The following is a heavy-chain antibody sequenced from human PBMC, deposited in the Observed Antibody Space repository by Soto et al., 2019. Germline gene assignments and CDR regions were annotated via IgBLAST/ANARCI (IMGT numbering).Heavy chain of an antibody. CDR3: AKSKGRWVPDF. D-gene: IGHD6-13*01. CDR1: GYTFSSSA. V-gene: IGHV1-3*01. CDR2: INVGTDKT. J-gene: IGHJ4*02. Sequence: ASVKVSCKASGYTFSSSAMHWVRQAPGQSLEWMGWINVGTDKTEYSRRLQGRVTITKDTSASTADMELSGLTSEYTSVYYCAKSKGRWVPDFWGPGTLVTVS.